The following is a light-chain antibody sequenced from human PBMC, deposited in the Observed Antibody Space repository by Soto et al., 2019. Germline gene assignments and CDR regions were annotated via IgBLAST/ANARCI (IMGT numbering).Light chain of an antibody. V-gene: IGLV1-47*02. CDR3: SATDDRLSGPV. Sequence: QLVLTQPPSASGTPGQRVTISCSGSSSNIETNYVYWYQHLPGAAPKLLIYSNDQRPSGVPDRFSASKSGTSASLAISGLRSEDEGDYYCSATDDRLSGPVFGGGTKLTVL. J-gene: IGLJ2*01. CDR2: SND. CDR1: SSNIETNY.